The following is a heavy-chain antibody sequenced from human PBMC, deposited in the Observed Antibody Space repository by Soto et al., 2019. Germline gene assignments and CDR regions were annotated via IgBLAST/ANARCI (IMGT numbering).Heavy chain of an antibody. CDR1: GGSISSGGYY. J-gene: IGHJ3*02. V-gene: IGHV4-31*03. CDR3: ARGQDYDILTGDDAFDI. Sequence: PSETLSLTCTVSGGSISSGGYYWNWIRQHPGKGLEWIGYIYYSGSTYYNPSLKSRVSISVDTSKNQFSLKLSSVTAADTAVYYCARGQDYDILTGDDAFDIWGQGTMVTVSS. D-gene: IGHD3-9*01. CDR2: IYYSGST.